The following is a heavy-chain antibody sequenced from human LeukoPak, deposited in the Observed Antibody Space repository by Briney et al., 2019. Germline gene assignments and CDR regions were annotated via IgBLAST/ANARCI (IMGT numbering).Heavy chain of an antibody. CDR1: GGTFSSYA. CDR2: IIPIFGTA. CDR3: ARDKPANRNYYYYYMDV. V-gene: IGHV1-69*13. Sequence: SVKVSCKASGGTFSSYAISWVRQAPGQGLEWMGGIIPIFGTANYAQKFQGRVTITADESTSTAYMELSSLRSEDTAVYYCARDKPANRNYYYYYMDVWGKGTTVTVSS. J-gene: IGHJ6*03.